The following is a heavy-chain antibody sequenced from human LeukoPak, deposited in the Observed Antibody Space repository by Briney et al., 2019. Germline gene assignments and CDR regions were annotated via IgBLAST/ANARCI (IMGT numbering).Heavy chain of an antibody. D-gene: IGHD1-26*01. V-gene: IGHV3-53*01. Sequence: QPGGSLRLSCTASGFTVSTYYMTWVRQAPGKGLEWVSVIHAGGTTNYADSVKGRFTISRDNSKNTLYLQMNSQRAEDTAVYYCARVVYSGNYHVGESDYWGQGTLVTVSS. CDR3: ARVVYSGNYHVGESDY. CDR1: GFTVSTYY. CDR2: IHAGGTT. J-gene: IGHJ4*02.